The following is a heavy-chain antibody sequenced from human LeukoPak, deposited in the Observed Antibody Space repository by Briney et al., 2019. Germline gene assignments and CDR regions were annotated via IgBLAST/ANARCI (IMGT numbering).Heavy chain of an antibody. J-gene: IGHJ4*02. CDR2: MNPNSGNT. CDR3: ARRVRDYGGSYYFDY. D-gene: IGHD4-23*01. CDR1: GYTFTSYD. V-gene: IGHV1-8*03. Sequence: ASVKVSCKASGYTFTSYDINWVRQATGQGLEWMGWMNPNSGNTGYAQKFQGRVTITRNTSISTAYMELSSLRSGDTAVYYCARRVRDYGGSYYFDYWGQGTLVTVSS.